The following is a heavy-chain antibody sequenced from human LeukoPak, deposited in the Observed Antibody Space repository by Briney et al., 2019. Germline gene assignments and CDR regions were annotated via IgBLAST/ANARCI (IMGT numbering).Heavy chain of an antibody. J-gene: IGHJ4*02. Sequence: GGSLGLSCTASGFTFSSYAMHWVRQAPGKGLQWLALTSDDGSTKYYADSVKGRFTISRGNSQNTLFLQMNSLRAEETAMYYCARAPGGFLGDYSPIAYWGQGTLVTVSS. D-gene: IGHD4-17*01. CDR1: GFTFSSYA. CDR2: TSDDGSTK. V-gene: IGHV3-30-3*01. CDR3: ARAPGGFLGDYSPIAY.